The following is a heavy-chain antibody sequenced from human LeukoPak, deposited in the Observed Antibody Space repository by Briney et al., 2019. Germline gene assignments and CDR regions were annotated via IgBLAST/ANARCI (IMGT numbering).Heavy chain of an antibody. Sequence: SETLSLTCTVSGDSITMYYLTWVRQPPGKGLEWVGYVGHTSSTNFNPSLNGRVSISRDTSKNLFSLRLRSVTAADTAVYFCARGRVSSSTWYSTYYYYFYMDVWGKGTTVTVSS. CDR1: GDSITMYY. D-gene: IGHD1-1*01. V-gene: IGHV4-59*01. CDR2: VGHTSST. J-gene: IGHJ6*03. CDR3: ARGRVSSSTWYSTYYYYFYMDV.